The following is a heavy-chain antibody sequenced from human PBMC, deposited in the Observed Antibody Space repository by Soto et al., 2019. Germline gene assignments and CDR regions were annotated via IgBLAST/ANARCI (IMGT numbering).Heavy chain of an antibody. D-gene: IGHD3-22*01. CDR1: GFTFSSYA. CDR2: ISGSGGST. V-gene: IGHV3-23*01. CDR3: ARDYYDSSGYYSCYFDY. Sequence: GGSLRLSCAASGFTFSSYAMSWVRQAPGKGLEWVSAISGSGGSTYYADSVKGRFTISRDNSKNTLYLQMNSLRAEDTAVYYCARDYYDSSGYYSCYFDYWGQGTLVTVSS. J-gene: IGHJ4*02.